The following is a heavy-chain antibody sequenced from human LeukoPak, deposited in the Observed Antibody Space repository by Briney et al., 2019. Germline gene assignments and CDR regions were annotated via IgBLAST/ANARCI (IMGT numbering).Heavy chain of an antibody. D-gene: IGHD3-16*01. V-gene: IGHV3-23*01. CDR3: AKEFPTATGGTFGY. J-gene: IGHJ4*02. Sequence: GGSLRLSCAASGFTFSNYAMTWVRQAPGKGLEWVSTISNNGGDTYYADSVKGRFTISRDNSKSTLYLQMNSLRAEDTAVYYCAKEFPTATGGTFGYWGQGTQVTVSS. CDR2: ISNNGGDT. CDR1: GFTFSNYA.